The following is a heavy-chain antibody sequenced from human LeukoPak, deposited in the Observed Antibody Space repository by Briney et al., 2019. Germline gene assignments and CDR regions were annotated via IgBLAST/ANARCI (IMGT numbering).Heavy chain of an antibody. V-gene: IGHV3-49*04. CDR1: GFIFGDYG. J-gene: IGHJ4*02. D-gene: IGHD3-10*01. Sequence: GGSLRLSRTTSGFIFGDYGMSWVRQAPGKGREGVGFIRSKAYGGTTENAASVKGRFTISRDDSKSTAYLQMNSLKTEDTAVYSCTGSFGELTFFDYWGLGTLVTVSS. CDR2: IRSKAYGGTT. CDR3: TGSFGELTFFDY.